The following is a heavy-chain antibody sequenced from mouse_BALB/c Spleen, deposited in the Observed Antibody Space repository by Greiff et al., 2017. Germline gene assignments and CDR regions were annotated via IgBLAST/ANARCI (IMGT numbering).Heavy chain of an antibody. CDR2: IWAGGST. J-gene: IGHJ3*01. V-gene: IGHV2-9*02. Sequence: VQLVESGPGLVAPSQSLSITCTVSGFSLTSYGVHWVRQPPGKGLEWLGVIWAGGSTNYNSALMSRLSISKDNSKSQVFLKMNSLQTDDTAMYYCASQLGRGFAYWGQGTLVTVSA. CDR1: GFSLTSYG. CDR3: ASQLGRGFAY. D-gene: IGHD4-1*02.